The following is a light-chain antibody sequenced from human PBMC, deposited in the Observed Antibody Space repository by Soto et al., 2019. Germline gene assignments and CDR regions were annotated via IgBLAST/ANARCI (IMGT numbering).Light chain of an antibody. CDR2: GTY. CDR3: KQYGNSPIT. Sequence: EVVLTQSPGTLSLSRGERATLSCRASERIYSAYLGWYQQKPGQAHRLLIYGTYSRATGIPDRFSGSGSGTDFTLTISRLEPEDFAVYYCKQYGNSPITFGQGTRLEIK. V-gene: IGKV3-20*01. J-gene: IGKJ5*01. CDR1: ERIYSAY.